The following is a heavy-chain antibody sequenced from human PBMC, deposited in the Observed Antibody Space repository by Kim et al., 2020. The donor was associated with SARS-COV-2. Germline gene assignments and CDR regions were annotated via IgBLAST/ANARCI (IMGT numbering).Heavy chain of an antibody. J-gene: IGHJ4*02. CDR3: ARGSVIIPFEY. V-gene: IGHV4-59*13. CDR1: HGSIGSFY. Sequence: SETLSLTCSISHGSIGSFYWSWIRQPPGKGLEWIGYIYYSGTTKYNPSFKSRVTMSVDTSKNDFSLKLTSATSADTAVYFCARGSVIIPFEYWGQGALVTVSS. CDR2: IYYSGTT. D-gene: IGHD3-10*01.